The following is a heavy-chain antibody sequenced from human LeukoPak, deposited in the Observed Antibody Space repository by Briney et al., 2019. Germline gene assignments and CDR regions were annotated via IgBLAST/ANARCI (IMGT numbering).Heavy chain of an antibody. CDR3: AGGYGYSYGQGFDY. CDR2: IHTSGST. D-gene: IGHD5-18*01. Sequence: SETLSLTCTVSGVSISSYYWSWIRQPAGKGLEWIGRIHTSGSTNYKSSLKSRVTMSVDTSKNQFSLKLNSVTAADTAVYYCAGGYGYSYGQGFDYWGQGTLVTVSS. V-gene: IGHV4-4*07. J-gene: IGHJ4*02. CDR1: GVSISSYY.